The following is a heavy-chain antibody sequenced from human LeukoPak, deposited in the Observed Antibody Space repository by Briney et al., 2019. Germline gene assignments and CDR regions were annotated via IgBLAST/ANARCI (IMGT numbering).Heavy chain of an antibody. CDR1: GYTFTGYY. CDR3: ARDLAVGYSSSWYFEGDDEDDY. CDR2: INPNSGGT. D-gene: IGHD6-13*01. V-gene: IGHV1-2*02. J-gene: IGHJ4*02. Sequence: ASVTVSCKASGYTFTGYYMHWVRQAPGQGLEWMGWINPNSGGTNYAQKFQGRGTMTRDTSLSTAYMELSRLRADDTAVYYCARDLAVGYSSSWYFEGDDEDDYWGQGTLVTVSS.